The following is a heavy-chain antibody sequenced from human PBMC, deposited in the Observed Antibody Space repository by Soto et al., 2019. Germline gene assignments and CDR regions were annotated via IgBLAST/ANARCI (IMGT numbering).Heavy chain of an antibody. CDR3: ARGSFSSSSSWFDP. V-gene: IGHV4-31*03. D-gene: IGHD6-6*01. J-gene: IGHJ5*02. Sequence: TLSLTCPVSGVPISSGGYYWSWIRQHPGKGLEWIGYIYYSGRTYYNPSLHSRVSIAVDTTENQFSLKLTSVTAADTSVYYCARGSFSSSSSWFDPWGRGTLVTVYS. CDR2: IYYSGRT. CDR1: GVPISSGGYY.